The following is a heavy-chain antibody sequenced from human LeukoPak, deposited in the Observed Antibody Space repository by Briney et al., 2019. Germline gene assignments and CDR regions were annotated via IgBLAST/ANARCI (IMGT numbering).Heavy chain of an antibody. V-gene: IGHV3-33*01. CDR1: GFTFSSYG. CDR3: ARDFGSRRIGSGYDY. J-gene: IGHJ4*02. Sequence: PGRSLRLSCAASGFTFSSYGMHWVRQAPGKGLEWVAVIWYDGSNKYYADSVKGRFTISRDNSKNTLYLQMNSLRAEDTAVYYRARDFGSRRIGSGYDYWGQGTLVTVSS. D-gene: IGHD3-3*01. CDR2: IWYDGSNK.